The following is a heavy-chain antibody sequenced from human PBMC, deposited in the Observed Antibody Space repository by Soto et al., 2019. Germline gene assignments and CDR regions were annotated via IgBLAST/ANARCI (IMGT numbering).Heavy chain of an antibody. V-gene: IGHV1-69*13. Sequence: SVKVSCKASGGTFSSYAISWVRQAPGQGLEWMGGIIPIFGTANYAQKFQGRVTITADESTSTAYMELSSLRSEDTAVYYCASARWLRGHYYYGMDVWGQGTTVTVSS. J-gene: IGHJ6*02. CDR2: IIPIFGTA. CDR3: ASARWLRGHYYYGMDV. D-gene: IGHD5-12*01. CDR1: GGTFSSYA.